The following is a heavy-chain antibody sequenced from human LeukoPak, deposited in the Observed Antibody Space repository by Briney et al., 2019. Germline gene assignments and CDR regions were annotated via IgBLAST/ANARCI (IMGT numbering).Heavy chain of an antibody. V-gene: IGHV1-69*13. CDR2: NIPIFGTA. CDR1: GGTFSSYV. Sequence: SVKVSCKTYGGTFSSYVISWVRQAPGQGLEWMGGNIPIFGTANYAQKFQGRVTITADESTSTAYMELSSLRSEDTAVYYCARVGYSGSYDYWGQGTLVTVSS. D-gene: IGHD1-26*01. J-gene: IGHJ4*02. CDR3: ARVGYSGSYDY.